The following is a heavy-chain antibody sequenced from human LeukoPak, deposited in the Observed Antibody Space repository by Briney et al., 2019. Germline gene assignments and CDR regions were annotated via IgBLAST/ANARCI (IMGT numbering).Heavy chain of an antibody. CDR3: ARATKHDY. CDR1: GGSFNSGDSF. J-gene: IGHJ4*02. D-gene: IGHD2-2*01. Sequence: SDTLSLTCTVSGGSFNSGDSFWSWIRQPPGKGLEWIGNIYYSGSTNYNPSLQSRVTVSIDTSKNQFSLKLSSVTAADTAVYYCARATKHDYWGQGTLVTVSS. V-gene: IGHV4-61*08. CDR2: IYYSGST.